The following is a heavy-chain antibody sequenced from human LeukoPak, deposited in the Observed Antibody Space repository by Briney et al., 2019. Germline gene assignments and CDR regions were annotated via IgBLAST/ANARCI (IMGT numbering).Heavy chain of an antibody. J-gene: IGHJ5*02. V-gene: IGHV4-59*01. CDR2: IYYSGST. CDR3: ARAPGAHLWSTVGGFDP. Sequence: SETLSLTCTVSGGSISSYYWSWIRQPPGKGLEWIGYIYYSGSTNYNPSLMSRVTISVATSKNQFSLKLSSVTAADTAVYYCARAPGAHLWSTVGGFDPWGQGTLVTVSS. CDR1: GGSISSYY. D-gene: IGHD3-3*02.